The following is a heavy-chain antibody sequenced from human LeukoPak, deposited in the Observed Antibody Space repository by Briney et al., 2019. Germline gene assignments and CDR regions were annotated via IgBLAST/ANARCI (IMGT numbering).Heavy chain of an antibody. J-gene: IGHJ4*02. CDR2: ISGSGGST. V-gene: IGHV3-23*01. CDR1: GGSISSYY. CDR3: AKEGLEEYYFDY. D-gene: IGHD3-10*01. Sequence: ETLSLACTVSGGSISSYYWSWVRQAPGKGLEWVSAISGSGGSTYYADSVKGRFTISRDNSKNTLYLQMNSLRAEDTAVYYCAKEGLEEYYFDYWGQGTLVTVSS.